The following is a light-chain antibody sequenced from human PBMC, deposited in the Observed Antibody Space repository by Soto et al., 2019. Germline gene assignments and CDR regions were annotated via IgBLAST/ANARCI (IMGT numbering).Light chain of an antibody. V-gene: IGKV1-12*01. CDR2: AAS. CDR3: QQTNRFPRT. J-gene: IGKJ3*01. CDR1: QGIDSW. Sequence: DLQMTQSPSSVSASVGDRVTITCRASQGIDSWLAWYQQKPGKAPKLLIYAASNLQSGVPSRFSGSGSGIDFTLTISNVQPEDFATDYCQQTNRFPRTFGPGTNVDIK.